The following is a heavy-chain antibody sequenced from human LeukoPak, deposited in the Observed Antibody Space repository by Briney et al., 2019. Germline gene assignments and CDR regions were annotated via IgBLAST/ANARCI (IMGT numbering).Heavy chain of an antibody. CDR3: ARDLDDYNALPPFFQH. V-gene: IGHV3-23*01. CDR2: ISGGGSIT. CDR1: GFTFSNYA. D-gene: IGHD5-24*01. Sequence: PGGSLRLSCAASGFTFSNYAMSWVRQAPGQGLEWVSTISGGGSITYSADSVKGRFTISRDNSKNTLYLQMNSLRAEDTAVYYRARDLDDYNALPPFFQHWGQGTLVTVSS. J-gene: IGHJ1*01.